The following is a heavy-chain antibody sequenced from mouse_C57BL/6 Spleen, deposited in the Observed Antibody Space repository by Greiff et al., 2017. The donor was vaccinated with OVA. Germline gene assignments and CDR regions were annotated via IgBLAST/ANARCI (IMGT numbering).Heavy chain of an antibody. V-gene: IGHV1-18*01. J-gene: IGHJ4*01. CDR2: INPNNGGT. CDR3: ARLDDGSYAMDY. CDR1: GYTFTDYN. D-gene: IGHD2-3*01. Sequence: EVKLVESGPELVKPGASVKIPCKASGYTFTDYNMDWVKQSHGKSLEWIGAINPNNGGTIYNQKFKGKATLTVDKSSSTAYMELRSLTSEDTAVYYCARLDDGSYAMDYWGQGTSVTVSS.